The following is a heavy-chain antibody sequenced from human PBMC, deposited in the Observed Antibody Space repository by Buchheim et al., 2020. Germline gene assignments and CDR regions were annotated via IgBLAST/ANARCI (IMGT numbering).Heavy chain of an antibody. Sequence: QVQLVQSEAEVRRPGASVKVACKTSGYMFTAYYMHWVRQAPGQGLEWMGIINPRNASTAYTQRFQDRVTMTSDTSTSTVYMELISLRSDDTAVYYCSRGHSDWSIQLDYWGQGTL. CDR3: SRGHSDWSIQLDY. D-gene: IGHD2-21*01. J-gene: IGHJ4*02. CDR1: GYMFTAYY. CDR2: INPRNAST. V-gene: IGHV1-46*03.